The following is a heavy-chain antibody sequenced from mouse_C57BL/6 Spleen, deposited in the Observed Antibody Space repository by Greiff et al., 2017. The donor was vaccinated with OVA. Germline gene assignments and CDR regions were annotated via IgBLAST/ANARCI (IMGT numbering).Heavy chain of an antibody. CDR1: GFTFSDYY. D-gene: IGHD4-1*01. Sequence: EVKLMESEGGLVQPGSSMKLSCTASGFTFSDYYMAWVRQVPEKGLEWVANINYDGSSTYYLDSLKSRFIISRDNAKNILYLQMSSLKSEDTATYYCARVANWDYFDYWGQGTTLTVSS. J-gene: IGHJ2*01. V-gene: IGHV5-16*01. CDR3: ARVANWDYFDY. CDR2: INYDGSST.